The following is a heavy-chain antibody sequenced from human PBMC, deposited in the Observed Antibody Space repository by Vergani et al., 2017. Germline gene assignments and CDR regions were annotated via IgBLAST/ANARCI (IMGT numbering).Heavy chain of an antibody. D-gene: IGHD4-11*01. J-gene: IGHJ4*02. CDR3: EKDLSYSTAGPHFDS. Sequence: QVHLVESGGGVVQPGRSLTLSCVASGFRFRGHGMHWVRQAPGKGLVWVAVISYDGDRRDYGDFAKGRFTISRDSSKTVYLQMNSLRVEDTDMYFCEKDLSYSTAGPHFDSRGQGTLVTVSS. CDR2: ISYDGDRR. CDR1: GFRFRGHG. V-gene: IGHV3-30*18.